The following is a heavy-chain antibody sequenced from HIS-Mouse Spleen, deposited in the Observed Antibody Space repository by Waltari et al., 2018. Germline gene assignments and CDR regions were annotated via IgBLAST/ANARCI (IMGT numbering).Heavy chain of an antibody. J-gene: IGHJ2*01. V-gene: IGHV4-39*07. D-gene: IGHD6-13*01. CDR1: GGSISSSSYY. CDR3: AREIPYSSSWYDWYFDL. CDR2: IYYSGAT. Sequence: QLQLQESGPGLVKPSETLSLTCTVSGGSISSSSYYWGWFRPPPGKGLEGIGSIYYSGATYSNPSLKGRATISVATSKNQFSLMLSSVTAADTAVYYCAREIPYSSSWYDWYFDLWGRGTLVTVSS.